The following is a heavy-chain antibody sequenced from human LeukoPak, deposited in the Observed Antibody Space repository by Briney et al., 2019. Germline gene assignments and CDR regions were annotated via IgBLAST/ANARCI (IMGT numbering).Heavy chain of an antibody. CDR3: ATEGSSWSNDAFDI. V-gene: IGHV3-48*04. Sequence: SGGSLRLSCAASGFTLSTYSMNWVRQAPGKGLEWVSYISSSSSTIFYADSVKGRFTISRDSAKNSLYLQMNSLRAEDTAVYYCATEGSSWSNDAFDIWGQGTMVTVSS. CDR1: GFTLSTYS. CDR2: ISSSSSTI. J-gene: IGHJ3*02. D-gene: IGHD6-13*01.